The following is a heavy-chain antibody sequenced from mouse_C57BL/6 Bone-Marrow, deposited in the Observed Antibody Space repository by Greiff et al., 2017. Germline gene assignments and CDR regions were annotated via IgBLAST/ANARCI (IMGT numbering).Heavy chain of an antibody. J-gene: IGHJ2*01. D-gene: IGHD3-1*01. CDR3: ARGTSGY. CDR2: ISYDGSN. Sequence: DVQLQESGPGLVKPSQSLSLTCSVTGYSNTSGYYWNWIRQFPGNKLEWMGYISYDGSNNYNPSLKNRISITRDTSKNQFFLKLNSVTTEDTATYYCARGTSGYWGQGTTLTVSS. CDR1: GYSNTSGYY. V-gene: IGHV3-6*01.